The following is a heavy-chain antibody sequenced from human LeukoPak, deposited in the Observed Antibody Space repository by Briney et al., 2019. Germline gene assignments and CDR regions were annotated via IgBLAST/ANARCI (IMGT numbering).Heavy chain of an antibody. V-gene: IGHV3-23*01. Sequence: PGGYLRLSCAASGFTFSSYAMKWVRQAPGKGLEWVSTISNSAATTYYADSVKGRFTISRDNSKNTLYLQMNSLRAEDTAVYYCTKSLSEFDYWGQGTLVTVSS. CDR3: TKSLSEFDY. CDR2: ISNSAATT. J-gene: IGHJ4*02. CDR1: GFTFSSYA.